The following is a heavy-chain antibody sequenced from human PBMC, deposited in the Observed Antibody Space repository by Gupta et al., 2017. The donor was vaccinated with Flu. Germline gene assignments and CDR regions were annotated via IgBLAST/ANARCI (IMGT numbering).Heavy chain of an antibody. D-gene: IGHD3-9*01. V-gene: IGHV4-30-4*01. CDR3: AKTGRTSWFDP. Sequence: NGDNYWTWIRQPPGKGLEWIGSLYYTGSTYYNPSLKNRVTISVDTSKNQFSLKLNSVTAADTAVYYCAKTGRTSWFDPWGQGSLVTVSS. CDR1: NGDNY. J-gene: IGHJ5*02. CDR2: LYYTGST.